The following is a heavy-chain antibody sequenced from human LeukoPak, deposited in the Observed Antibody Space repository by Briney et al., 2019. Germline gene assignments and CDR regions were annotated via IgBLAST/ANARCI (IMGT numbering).Heavy chain of an antibody. D-gene: IGHD5-18*01. J-gene: IGHJ4*02. V-gene: IGHV4-59*01. CDR2: IYYSGST. CDR1: GGTISSYY. Sequence: SETLSLTCTASGGTISSYYWNWIRQPPGKGLEWIWYIYYSGSTNYYPSPKNRLTILADTSTKQFSLKLSSVTAADTAAYYCARDGYSYGFVYWGQGTLITVSS. CDR3: ARDGYSYGFVY.